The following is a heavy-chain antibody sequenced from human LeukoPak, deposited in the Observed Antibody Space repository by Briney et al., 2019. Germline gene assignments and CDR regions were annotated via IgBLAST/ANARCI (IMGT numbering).Heavy chain of an antibody. Sequence: GGSLRLSCAASGFTFSSYAMSWVRQAPGKGLEWVSTISGSGNSTYYADSVKGRFTISRDNSKNTLYLQLNSLRAEDTAVYYCARDLGDILTGWRFGYYFDYWGQGTLVTVSS. CDR3: ARDLGDILTGWRFGYYFDY. D-gene: IGHD3-9*01. CDR2: ISGSGNST. V-gene: IGHV3-23*01. J-gene: IGHJ4*02. CDR1: GFTFSSYA.